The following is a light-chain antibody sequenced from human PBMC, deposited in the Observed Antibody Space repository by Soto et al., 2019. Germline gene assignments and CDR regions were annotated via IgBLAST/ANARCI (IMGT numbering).Light chain of an antibody. CDR1: QSVSNN. V-gene: IGKV3-15*01. CDR2: GAS. J-gene: IGKJ2*01. Sequence: EIVMTHSPAPLSVSPGERATLSCRASQSVSNNLAWYQQKPGQAPRLLIYGASTSAAAIPARFSGSGSGTEFTLTISSLQSEDFAVYFCQQYDNWPYTFGQGTMLEIK. CDR3: QQYDNWPYT.